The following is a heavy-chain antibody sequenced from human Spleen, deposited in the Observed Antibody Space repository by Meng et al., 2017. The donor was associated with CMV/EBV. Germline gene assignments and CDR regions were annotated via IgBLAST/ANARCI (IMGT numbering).Heavy chain of an antibody. Sequence: GSLRLSCTVSGGSVNSDRFYWNWVRQPPGKALEWIGNIYYSGSTNYNPSLTGRVTISLDTSRNQFSLKLHSVTAADTAVYYCARQVGSSSWFFSWGQGTLVTVSS. CDR1: GGSVNSDRFY. V-gene: IGHV4-61*01. D-gene: IGHD6-13*01. J-gene: IGHJ5*02. CDR3: ARQVGSSSWFFS. CDR2: IYYSGST.